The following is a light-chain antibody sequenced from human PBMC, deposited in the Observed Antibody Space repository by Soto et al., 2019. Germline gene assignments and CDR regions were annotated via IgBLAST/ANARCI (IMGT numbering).Light chain of an antibody. CDR2: DAS. Sequence: EIVLTQSPATLSLSPGERATLSCRASQSVRSYLAWYQHKHGQAPRLLIYDASNRATGIPARLSGSGSGTDFTLTISSLEPEDFAVYYCQKRSNWPLTFGGGTKVDIK. J-gene: IGKJ4*01. CDR3: QKRSNWPLT. CDR1: QSVRSY. V-gene: IGKV3-11*01.